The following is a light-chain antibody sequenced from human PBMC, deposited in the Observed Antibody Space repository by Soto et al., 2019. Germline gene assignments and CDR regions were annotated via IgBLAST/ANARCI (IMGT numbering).Light chain of an antibody. CDR3: QQYGSSPQT. V-gene: IGKV3-20*01. J-gene: IGKJ1*01. Sequence: VLTQSPGTLSLSPGERATLSCRASHSASRSDFAGYHQKPGQAPRILIYGAPSRATGIPDRFRGSGSGTDFTLTISRLEPEDFAVYYCQQYGSSPQTFGQGTKVDI. CDR1: HSASRSD. CDR2: GAP.